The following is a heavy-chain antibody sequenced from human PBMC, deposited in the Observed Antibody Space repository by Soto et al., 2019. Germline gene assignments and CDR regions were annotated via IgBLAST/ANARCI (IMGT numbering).Heavy chain of an antibody. CDR3: ARGPQVATIRYFDY. D-gene: IGHD5-12*01. Sequence: PGGSLRLSCAAFGXTFSDYYMSWIRQAPGKGLEWVSYISSSGSTIYYADSVKGRFTTSRDNAKNSLYLQMNSLRAEDTAVYYCARGPQVATIRYFDYWGQGTLVTVSS. CDR1: GXTFSDYY. J-gene: IGHJ4*02. CDR2: ISSSGSTI. V-gene: IGHV3-11*01.